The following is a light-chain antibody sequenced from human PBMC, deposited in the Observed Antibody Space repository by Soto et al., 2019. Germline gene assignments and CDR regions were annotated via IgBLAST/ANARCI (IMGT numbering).Light chain of an antibody. CDR2: GAS. CDR3: QQYGSLIT. J-gene: IGKJ4*01. V-gene: IGKV3-20*01. Sequence: EIVLTQSPGTLSLSPGERATLSCRASQSVSSSYLAWYQQKPGQAPRLLIYGASSRATGIPDRFSGSGSGTDFTLTISRLEPEDFAVYYCQQYGSLITFGGETKVDIK. CDR1: QSVSSSY.